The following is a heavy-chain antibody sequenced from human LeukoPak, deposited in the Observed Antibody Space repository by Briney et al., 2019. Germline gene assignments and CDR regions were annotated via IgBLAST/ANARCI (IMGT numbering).Heavy chain of an antibody. D-gene: IGHD1-26*01. J-gene: IGHJ5*02. CDR2: IYSGGST. Sequence: GGSLRLSCAASGFTVSSNYMSWVRQAPGKGLEWVSVIYSGGSTYYADSVKGRFTISRDNSKNTLYLQMNSLRAEDTAVYYCARRWHSGSYSNWFDPWGQGTLVTVSS. CDR3: ARRWHSGSYSNWFDP. CDR1: GFTVSSNY. V-gene: IGHV3-53*01.